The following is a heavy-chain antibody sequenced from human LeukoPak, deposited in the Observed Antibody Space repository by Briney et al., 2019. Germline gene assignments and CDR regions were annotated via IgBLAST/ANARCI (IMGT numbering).Heavy chain of an antibody. CDR3: ARDSSEVGASAHFDY. V-gene: IGHV3-7*01. Sequence: PGGFLRLSCAASGFTFSNYWMSWVRQAPGKGLEWVANIKQDGSEKYYVDSVKGRFTISRDNAKNSVYLQMNSLRVEDTAVYYCARDSSEVGASAHFDYWGQGTLVTVSS. D-gene: IGHD1-26*01. CDR1: GFTFSNYW. J-gene: IGHJ4*02. CDR2: IKQDGSEK.